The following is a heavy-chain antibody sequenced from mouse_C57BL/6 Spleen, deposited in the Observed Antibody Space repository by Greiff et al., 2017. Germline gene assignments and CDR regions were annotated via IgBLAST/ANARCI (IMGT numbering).Heavy chain of an antibody. CDR3: AREERDYGYVFAY. Sequence: VQLKQSGPELVKPGASVKMSCKASGYTFTSYVMHWVKQKPGQGLEWIGYIYPYNDGTKYNEKFKGKATLTSDKSSSTAYMELSSLTSEDSAVYYCAREERDYGYVFAYWGQGTLVTVAA. CDR2: IYPYNDGT. CDR1: GYTFTSYV. J-gene: IGHJ3*01. V-gene: IGHV1-14*01. D-gene: IGHD2-2*01.